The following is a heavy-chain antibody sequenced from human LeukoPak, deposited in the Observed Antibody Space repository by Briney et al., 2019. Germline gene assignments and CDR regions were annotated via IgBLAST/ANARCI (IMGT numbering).Heavy chain of an antibody. CDR1: GFTFHNNG. J-gene: IGHJ4*02. Sequence: KSGGSLRLSCAASGFTFHNNGMSWVRQPPGKGLEWLGYIYYSGSTNYNPSLKSRVTISVDTSKNQFSLKLSSVTAADTAVYYCARQAEYYYDSSGFLFDYWGQGTLVTVSS. V-gene: IGHV4-59*01. CDR3: ARQAEYYYDSSGFLFDY. CDR2: IYYSGST. D-gene: IGHD3-22*01.